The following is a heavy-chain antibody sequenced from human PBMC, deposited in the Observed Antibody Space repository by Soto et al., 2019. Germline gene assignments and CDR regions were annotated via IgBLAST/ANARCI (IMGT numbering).Heavy chain of an antibody. CDR2: ISYDGSYK. Sequence: SLRLSCAASGFTFSSYAMHWVRQAPGKGLEWVAVISYDGSYKYYADSVKGRFTISRDNSKNTLYLQMNSLRAEDTAVYYCAKWNGGFDYWGQGTLVTVSS. V-gene: IGHV3-30*18. J-gene: IGHJ4*02. D-gene: IGHD3-16*01. CDR1: GFTFSSYA. CDR3: AKWNGGFDY.